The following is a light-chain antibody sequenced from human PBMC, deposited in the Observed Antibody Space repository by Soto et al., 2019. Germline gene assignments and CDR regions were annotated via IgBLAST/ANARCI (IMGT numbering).Light chain of an antibody. CDR3: QQYNSYST. V-gene: IGKV1-5*03. CDR1: QTISSW. CDR2: KAS. Sequence: DIQMTQSPSTLSGSVGDRVTITCRASQTISSWLAWYQQKPGKAPNLLIYKASTLKSGVPSRFSGSGSGTEFTLTIRSLKPDDFATYYCQQYNSYSTFGQGTKVDI. J-gene: IGKJ1*01.